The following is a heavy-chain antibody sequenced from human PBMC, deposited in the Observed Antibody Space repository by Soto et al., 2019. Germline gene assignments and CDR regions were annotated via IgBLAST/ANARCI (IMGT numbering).Heavy chain of an antibody. CDR2: ISAYSGST. J-gene: IGHJ4*02. CDR1: GYTFTTYG. D-gene: IGHD6-13*01. V-gene: IGHV1-18*01. Sequence: ASVKVSCKASGYTFTTYGISWVRHAPGKGLEWMGWISAYSGSTKFAQKLQGRVTMTTDTSTTTAYMELRSLTSDDTAVYYCARDFTKSSSWPYYFDYWGQGTLVTVSS. CDR3: ARDFTKSSSWPYYFDY.